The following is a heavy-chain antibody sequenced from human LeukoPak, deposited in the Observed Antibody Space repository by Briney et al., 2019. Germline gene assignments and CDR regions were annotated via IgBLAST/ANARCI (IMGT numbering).Heavy chain of an antibody. J-gene: IGHJ4*02. CDR3: AKEGAYSTTGRFDY. V-gene: IGHV3-23*01. Sequence: PGGSLRLSCAASGFTFSDYSMSWVRQAPGKGLEWVSGVSGGAGSAYYADSVKGRFTISRDKSKNTLYLQMDSLRAEDTAVYYCAKEGAYSTTGRFDYWGQGTLVTVSS. CDR1: GFTFSDYS. CDR2: VSGGAGSA. D-gene: IGHD4-11*01.